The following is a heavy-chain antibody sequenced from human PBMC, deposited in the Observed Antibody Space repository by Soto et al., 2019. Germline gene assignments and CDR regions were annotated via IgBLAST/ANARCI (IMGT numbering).Heavy chain of an antibody. Sequence: SETLSLTCTVSGGSISSYYWSWIRQPPGKGLKWIGYIYYSGSTNYNPSLKSRVTISVDTSKNQFSLKLSSVTAADTAVYYCARVPWDMVRGVRYYFDYWGQGTLVTVSS. CDR3: ARVPWDMVRGVRYYFDY. D-gene: IGHD3-10*01. CDR1: GGSISSYY. J-gene: IGHJ4*02. CDR2: IYYSGST. V-gene: IGHV4-59*08.